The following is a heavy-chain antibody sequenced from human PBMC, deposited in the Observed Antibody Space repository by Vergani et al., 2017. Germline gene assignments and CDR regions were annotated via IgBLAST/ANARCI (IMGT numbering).Heavy chain of an antibody. V-gene: IGHV1-46*03. J-gene: IGHJ4*02. CDR2: INPSGGHT. CDR1: GSTFSNNY. CDR3: ARGDYGILTGYRY. Sequence: QVQVVQSGAEVKKSGASVKVSCKTSGSTFSNNYMHWVRQAPGQGLEWMGIINPSGGHTNYAQKFQGRVTMTRDTSTSTVYMELSSLRSEDTAIYYCARGDYGILTGYRYWGQGTLVTVSS. D-gene: IGHD3-9*01.